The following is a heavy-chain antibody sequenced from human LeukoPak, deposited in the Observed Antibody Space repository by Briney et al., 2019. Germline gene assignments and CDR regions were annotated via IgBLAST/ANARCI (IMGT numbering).Heavy chain of an antibody. CDR3: AKVITIFGVVTPDAFDI. Sequence: PGGSLRLSCAASGFTFSSYAMSWFRQAPGKGLEWVSAISGSGGSTYYADSVKGRFTISRDNSKNTLYLQMNSLRAEDTAVYYCAKVITIFGVVTPDAFDIWGQGTMVTVSS. CDR1: GFTFSSYA. V-gene: IGHV3-23*01. D-gene: IGHD3-3*01. J-gene: IGHJ3*02. CDR2: ISGSGGST.